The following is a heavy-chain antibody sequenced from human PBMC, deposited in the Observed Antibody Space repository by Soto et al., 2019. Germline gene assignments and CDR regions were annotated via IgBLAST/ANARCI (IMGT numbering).Heavy chain of an antibody. CDR2: INPSGGST. CDR3: ARGWVAPRYCSGGSCYSPDWFDP. J-gene: IGHJ5*02. V-gene: IGHV1-46*03. Sequence: ASVKVSCKASGYTFTSYYMHWVRQAPGQGLEWMGIINPSGGSTSYAQKFQGRVTMTRDTSTSTVYMELSSLRSEDTAVYYCARGWVAPRYCSGGSCYSPDWFDPWGQGTLVTVSS. D-gene: IGHD2-15*01. CDR1: GYTFTSYY.